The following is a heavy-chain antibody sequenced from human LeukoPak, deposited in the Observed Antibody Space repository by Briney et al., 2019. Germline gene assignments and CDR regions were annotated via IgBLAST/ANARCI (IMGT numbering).Heavy chain of an antibody. CDR2: IGDTT. V-gene: IGHV3-23*01. J-gene: IGHJ4*02. CDR3: AKAYAFVGANYFDY. Sequence: GGSLRLSCAASGFTFSSYSMSWVRQAPGKGLEWVSAIGDTTYYADSVKGRFTISRDNSKNTLYLQMNNLRAEDAAIYYCAKAYAFVGANYFDYWGQGTLVTVSS. D-gene: IGHD1-26*01. CDR1: GFTFSSYS.